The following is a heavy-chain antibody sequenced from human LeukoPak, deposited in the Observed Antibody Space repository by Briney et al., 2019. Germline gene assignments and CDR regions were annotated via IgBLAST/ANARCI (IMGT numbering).Heavy chain of an antibody. V-gene: IGHV3-7*01. CDR3: AIAVGWELGY. Sequence: GGSLRLSCATSGLRSSSYGMSWVRQAPGKGLEWVANIDQDESERNYVDSAKGRFTISRDGAKNSVYLQMNSLKDEDTAVYYCAIAVGWELGYWGQGTLVTVSS. CDR2: IDQDESER. CDR1: GLRSSSYG. J-gene: IGHJ4*02. D-gene: IGHD1-26*01.